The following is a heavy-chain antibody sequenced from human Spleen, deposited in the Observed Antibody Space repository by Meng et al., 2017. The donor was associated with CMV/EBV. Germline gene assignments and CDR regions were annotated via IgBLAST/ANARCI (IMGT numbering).Heavy chain of an antibody. CDR3: ARGIGY. Sequence: QGQLRQGGAGLLKPSETLSLTCAVYGGSFSGYYWSWIRQPPGKGLEWIGEINHSGSTNYNPSLKSRVTISVDTSKNQFSLKLSSVTAADTAVYYCARGIGYWGQGTLVTVSS. CDR2: INHSGST. CDR1: GGSFSGYY. J-gene: IGHJ4*02. V-gene: IGHV4-34*01.